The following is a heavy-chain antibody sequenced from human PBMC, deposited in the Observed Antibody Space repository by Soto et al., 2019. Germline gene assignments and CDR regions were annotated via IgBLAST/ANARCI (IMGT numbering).Heavy chain of an antibody. J-gene: IGHJ3*02. CDR1: GLTFSRYG. Sequence: RVSCVPSGLTFSRYGMHWVRQAPGRGLEWDSYIGRCGTTIYYADSVKGRFTIPRHNAKNLLYLQMNSLRPEDTALCYCATHAPWLGPKHSWGRGTMVTVSS. D-gene: IGHD6-19*01. CDR3: ATHAPWLGPKHS. CDR2: IGRCGTTI. V-gene: IGHV3-48*03.